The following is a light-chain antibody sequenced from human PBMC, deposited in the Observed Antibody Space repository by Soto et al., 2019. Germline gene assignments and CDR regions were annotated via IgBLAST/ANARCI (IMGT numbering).Light chain of an antibody. J-gene: IGKJ1*01. Sequence: DIQMTQSPSTLSASVGDRVTITCRASQSISTWLAWYQQKPGKAPKLLIYKASSLESGVPSRFSRSGSGXXXTLXISSLQPDDFATXXCQQYNSYWTFGQGTKVEIK. CDR1: QSISTW. V-gene: IGKV1-5*03. CDR3: QQYNSYWT. CDR2: KAS.